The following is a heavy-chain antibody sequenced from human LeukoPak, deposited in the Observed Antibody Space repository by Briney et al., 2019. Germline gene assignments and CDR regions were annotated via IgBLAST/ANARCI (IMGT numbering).Heavy chain of an antibody. D-gene: IGHD2-15*01. J-gene: IGHJ4*02. CDR2: INPSGGST. CDR1: GYTFTSYY. V-gene: IGHV1-46*03. Sequence: ASVKVSCKASGYTFTSYYMHWVRQAPGQGLEWMGIINPSGGSTSYAQKFQGRVTMTRDTSTSTVYMELSSLRSVDTAVYYCAREYCSGGSCYPLHPYFDYWGQGTLVTVSS. CDR3: AREYCSGGSCYPLHPYFDY.